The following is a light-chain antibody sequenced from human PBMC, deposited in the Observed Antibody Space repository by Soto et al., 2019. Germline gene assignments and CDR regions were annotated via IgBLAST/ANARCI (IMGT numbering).Light chain of an antibody. V-gene: IGLV4-69*01. Sequence: QSVLTQSPSASASLGASVKFTCTLSSEHSSYAIAWHQQQPEKGPRYLMKLNSDGSHNKGDGIPDRFSGSSSGAERYLTISSLQSEDEADYYCQTWGTGIVVFGGGTKLTDL. CDR2: LNSDGSH. CDR3: QTWGTGIVV. J-gene: IGLJ2*01. CDR1: SEHSSYA.